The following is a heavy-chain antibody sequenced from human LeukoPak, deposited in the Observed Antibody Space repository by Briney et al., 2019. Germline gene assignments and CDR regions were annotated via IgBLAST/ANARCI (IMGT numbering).Heavy chain of an antibody. J-gene: IGHJ4*02. CDR1: GFIFSSYS. CDR2: ISSSSSYI. CDR3: ARDRGYSYGTDY. V-gene: IGHV3-21*01. D-gene: IGHD5-18*01. Sequence: GGSLRLSCAASGFIFSSYSMNWVRQDPGKGLEWVSSISSSSSYIYYADSVKGRFTISRDNAKNSLYLQMNSLRAEDTAVYYCARDRGYSYGTDYWGQGTLVTVSS.